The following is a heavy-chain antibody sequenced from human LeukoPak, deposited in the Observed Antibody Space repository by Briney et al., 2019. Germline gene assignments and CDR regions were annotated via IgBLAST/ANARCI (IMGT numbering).Heavy chain of an antibody. CDR3: ARGDSGYDYGFDN. J-gene: IGHJ4*02. CDR2: IIPIFGTT. Sequence: SVKVSCKASGGTFSSHAITWVRQAPGQGLEWVGGIIPIFGTTNYAQKFQGRVTITTDESTSTGYMELRSLRSDDTAVYYCARGDSGYDYGFDNWGQGTLVTVSS. V-gene: IGHV1-69*05. D-gene: IGHD5-12*01. CDR1: GGTFSSHA.